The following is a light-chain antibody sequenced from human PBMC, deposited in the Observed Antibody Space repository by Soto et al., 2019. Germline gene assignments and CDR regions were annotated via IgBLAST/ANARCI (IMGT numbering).Light chain of an antibody. CDR3: QQYGSSYT. CDR1: QDVTTN. Sequence: EISMPQFPAILSASPGEGATLSCRAAQDVTTNFAWYQLRRGQPPRLLIYDISTRATGVPARFSGSGSGTDFTLTIGRLEPEDFAVYYCQQYGSSYTFGQG. J-gene: IGKJ2*01. CDR2: DIS. V-gene: IGKV3-15*01.